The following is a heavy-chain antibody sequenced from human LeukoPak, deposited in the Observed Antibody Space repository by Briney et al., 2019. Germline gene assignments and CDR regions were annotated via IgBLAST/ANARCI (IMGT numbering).Heavy chain of an antibody. CDR3: AKGNSGSAYDAFNI. CDR1: GFTFSSFA. J-gene: IGHJ3*02. D-gene: IGHD6-19*01. CDR2: ISGSGDST. V-gene: IGHV3-23*01. Sequence: GGSLRLSCAASGFTFSSFAMSWVRQAPGKGLEWVSTISGSGDSTYYADSVKGRFTISRDSSKNTLYLQMSSLRAEDTAIYYCAKGNSGSAYDAFNIWGQGTLVTVSS.